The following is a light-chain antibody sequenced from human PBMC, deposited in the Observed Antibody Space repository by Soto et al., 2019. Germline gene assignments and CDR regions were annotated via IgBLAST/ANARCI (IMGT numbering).Light chain of an antibody. CDR1: QDISTF. J-gene: IGKJ2*01. V-gene: IGKV1-33*01. CDR3: QQYDTLSYN. CDR2: DAS. Sequence: DIQMTQSPSSLSASVGDRVTITCQASQDISTFLNWYQHIPGKAPKLLIYDASNLETGVPSRFIGSGSGTDFTFTISSLQPEDVATYYCQQYDTLSYNFGQGTKLEI.